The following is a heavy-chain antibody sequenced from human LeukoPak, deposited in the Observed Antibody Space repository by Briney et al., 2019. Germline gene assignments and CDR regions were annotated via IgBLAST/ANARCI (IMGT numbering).Heavy chain of an antibody. V-gene: IGHV1-69*13. CDR3: AREGVGGTLKYQLLKYWFDP. D-gene: IGHD2-2*01. Sequence: SVKVSCKASGGTFSSYAINWGPQAPGQGLEWMGGIISIFGTVNYAQKFQGRVTITADEFPSTAYMELSSLRSEDTGVYYCAREGVGGTLKYQLLKYWFDPWGQGTLVTVSS. CDR1: GGTFSSYA. J-gene: IGHJ5*02. CDR2: IISIFGTV.